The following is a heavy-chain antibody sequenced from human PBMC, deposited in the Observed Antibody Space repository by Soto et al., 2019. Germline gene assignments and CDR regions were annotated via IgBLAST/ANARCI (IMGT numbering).Heavy chain of an antibody. J-gene: IGHJ4*02. D-gene: IGHD1-1*01. Sequence: GGSLRFSCAASGFTFSSYAMSWVRQTPGKGLEWVSLISGSGGDTYYADSVKGRLTISRDNSKNTLYLQMNSLGAEDTAVYYCAAGTNSDWYTYWGQGTRVTVSS. V-gene: IGHV3-23*01. CDR3: AAGTNSDWYTY. CDR2: ISGSGGDT. CDR1: GFTFSSYA.